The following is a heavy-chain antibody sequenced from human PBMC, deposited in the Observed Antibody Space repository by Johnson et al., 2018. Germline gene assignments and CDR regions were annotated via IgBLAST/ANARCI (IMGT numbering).Heavy chain of an antibody. CDR2: VAAGTADT. CDR3: ARLGGYSYGGDY. V-gene: IGHV1-3*01. J-gene: IGHJ4*02. Sequence: VQLVESGAEVKKPGASVKVSCKASGYSFTNYAMHWVRQAPGQGLEWMGWVAAGTADTKYSQKFQGRVTITKDTSAKMSYMERSSLNSEDTAIYYCARLGGYSYGGDYWGQGTLVTVSS. CDR1: GYSFTNYA. D-gene: IGHD5-18*01.